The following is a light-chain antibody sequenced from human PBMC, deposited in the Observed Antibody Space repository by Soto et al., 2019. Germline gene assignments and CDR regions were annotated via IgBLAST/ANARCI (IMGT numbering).Light chain of an antibody. CDR1: QSVRSN. J-gene: IGKJ1*01. Sequence: EIVMTQSPATLSVSPGERATLSCRASQSVRSNLAWYQQKPGQAPRLLIYDASTRTTGIPARFSGSGSGREFSLTISSLQSEDFAVYYCQQYNNWSPMAFGQGTKVDIK. CDR2: DAS. V-gene: IGKV3-15*01. CDR3: QQYNNWSPMA.